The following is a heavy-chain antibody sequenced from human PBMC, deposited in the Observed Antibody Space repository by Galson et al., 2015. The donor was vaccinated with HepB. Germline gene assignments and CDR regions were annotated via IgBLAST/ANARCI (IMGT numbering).Heavy chain of an antibody. CDR1: GFTFSSYA. V-gene: IGHV3-23*01. CDR2: ISGSGGST. CDR3: AKDGSQLGSDYDAFDI. D-gene: IGHD4-17*01. Sequence: SLRLSCAASGFTFSSYAMSWVRQAPGKGLEWVSAISGSGGSTYYADSVKGRFTISRDNSKNTLYLQMNSLRAEDTAVFYCAKDGSQLGSDYDAFDIWVQGTMVPVS. J-gene: IGHJ3*02.